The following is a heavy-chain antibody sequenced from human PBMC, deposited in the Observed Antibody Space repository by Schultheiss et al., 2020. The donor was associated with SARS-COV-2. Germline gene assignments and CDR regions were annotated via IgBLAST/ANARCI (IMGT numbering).Heavy chain of an antibody. J-gene: IGHJ4*02. V-gene: IGHV3-21*01. Sequence: GGSLRLSCAASGFTFSSYSMNWVRQAPGKGLEWVSSISSSSSYIYYADSVKGRFTISRDNAKNSLYLQMNSLRAEDTAVYYCARDRGGYDSYYFDYWGQGTLVTVSS. CDR3: ARDRGGYDSYYFDY. CDR2: ISSSSSYI. D-gene: IGHD5-12*01. CDR1: GFTFSSYS.